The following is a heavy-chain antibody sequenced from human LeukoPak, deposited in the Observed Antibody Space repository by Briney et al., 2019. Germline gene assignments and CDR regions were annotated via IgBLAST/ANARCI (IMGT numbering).Heavy chain of an antibody. D-gene: IGHD2-21*02. J-gene: IGHJ4*02. CDR3: ARGGDPDY. Sequence: GGSLRLSCAASGFTFSSYGMHWVRQAPAKGLEWVAFIQYDGSNKYYADSVKGRFTISRDNSKNTLYLQMNSLRVEDTAVYYCARGGDPDYWGQGTLVTVSS. V-gene: IGHV3-30*02. CDR1: GFTFSSYG. CDR2: IQYDGSNK.